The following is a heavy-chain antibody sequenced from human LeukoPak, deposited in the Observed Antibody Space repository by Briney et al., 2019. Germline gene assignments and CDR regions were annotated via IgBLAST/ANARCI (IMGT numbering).Heavy chain of an antibody. CDR3: ARVRLNSIGWYKGGIDY. CDR1: GYTFTGYY. CDR2: INPNSGGT. V-gene: IGHV1-2*06. D-gene: IGHD6-19*01. J-gene: IGHJ4*02. Sequence: ASAKVSCKASGYTFTGYYMDWVRQAPGQGLEWMGRINPNSGGTNYAQKFQGRVTMTRDTSISTAYMELSRLRSDDTAVYYCARVRLNSIGWYKGGIDYWGQGTLVTVSS.